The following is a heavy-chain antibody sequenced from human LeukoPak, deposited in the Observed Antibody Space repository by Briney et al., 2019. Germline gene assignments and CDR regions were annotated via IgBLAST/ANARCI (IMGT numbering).Heavy chain of an antibody. V-gene: IGHV4-4*07. J-gene: IGHJ4*02. CDR2: IYTSGST. CDR3: ASGGYCSGGSCYSGTFDY. Sequence: PSETLSLTCTVSGGSISSYYWSWIRQPAGKGLEWIGRIYTSGSTNYNPSLKSRVTMSVDTSKNQFSLKLSSVTAADTAVYYCASGGYCSGGSCYSGTFDYWGQGTLVTVSS. CDR1: GGSISSYY. D-gene: IGHD2-15*01.